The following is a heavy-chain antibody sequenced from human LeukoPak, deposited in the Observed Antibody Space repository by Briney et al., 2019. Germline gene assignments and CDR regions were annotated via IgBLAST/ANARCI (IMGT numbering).Heavy chain of an antibody. CDR2: ISAYNGNT. Sequence: ASVKVSRKASGYTFTSYGISWVRPAPGQGLEWMGWISAYNGNTNYAQKLQGRVTMTTDTSTSTAYMELRSLRSDDTAVYYCARGSDYGDYSGSWSMAFDIWGQGTMVTVSS. CDR1: GYTFTSYG. V-gene: IGHV1-18*01. CDR3: ARGSDYGDYSGSWSMAFDI. D-gene: IGHD4-17*01. J-gene: IGHJ3*02.